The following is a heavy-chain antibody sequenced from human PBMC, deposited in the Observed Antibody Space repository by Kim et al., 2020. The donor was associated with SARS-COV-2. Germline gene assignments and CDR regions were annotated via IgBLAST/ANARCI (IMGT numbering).Heavy chain of an antibody. CDR1: GFTFTTYA. V-gene: IGHV3-23*01. D-gene: IGHD5-18*01. Sequence: GGSLRLSCAASGFTFTTYAMSWVRQAPGRGLEWVSAASHSGGNTYYADSVKGRFTLSRDNSKNTLYLQMNSLRAEDTAVYYCAKALDPVMVTSTGFDYWGQGTLVTVS. CDR2: ASHSGGNT. CDR3: AKALDPVMVTSTGFDY. J-gene: IGHJ4*02.